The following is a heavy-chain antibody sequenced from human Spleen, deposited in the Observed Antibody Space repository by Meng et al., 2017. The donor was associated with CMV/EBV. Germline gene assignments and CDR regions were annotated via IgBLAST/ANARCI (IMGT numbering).Heavy chain of an antibody. J-gene: IGHJ3*02. V-gene: IGHV3-21*01. CDR3: ARTTLWRGYDAFDI. CDR2: ISSSSSYI. D-gene: IGHD3-3*01. Sequence: GESLKISCAASGFTFSSYSMNWVRQAPGKGLEWVSAISSSSSYIYYADSVKGRFTISRDNAKNSLYLQMNSLRAEDTAVYYCARTTLWRGYDAFDIWGQGTMVTVSS. CDR1: GFTFSSYS.